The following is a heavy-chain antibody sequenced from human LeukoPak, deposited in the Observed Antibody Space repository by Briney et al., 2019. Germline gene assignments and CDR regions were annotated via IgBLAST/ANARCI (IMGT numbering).Heavy chain of an antibody. CDR2: INHTGST. Sequence: QASETLSLTCGVYGGSFSGYFWSWIRQPPGKGLEWIGEINHTGSTNYNPPLKSRVTISLDTSKNQFSLRLSPVTAADTAVYYCARRGGQPWGQGTLVTVSS. CDR1: GGSFSGYF. V-gene: IGHV4-34*01. J-gene: IGHJ5*02. D-gene: IGHD3-10*01. CDR3: ARRGGQP.